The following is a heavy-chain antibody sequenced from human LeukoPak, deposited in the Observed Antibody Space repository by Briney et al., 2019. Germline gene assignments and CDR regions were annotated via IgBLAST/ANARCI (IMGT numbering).Heavy chain of an antibody. CDR3: ARGGDDYSRLDV. D-gene: IGHD5-24*01. CDR2: TIPILAMG. V-gene: IGHV1-69*04. J-gene: IGHJ6*02. CDR1: GGTFNNYA. Sequence: SVKVSCKASGGTFNNYAITWVRQAPGQGLEWMGRTIPILAMGTYAQTFQGRVTITADKSTGTAYMELSSLTAADTAVYYCARGGDDYSRLDVWGPGTTVTVSS.